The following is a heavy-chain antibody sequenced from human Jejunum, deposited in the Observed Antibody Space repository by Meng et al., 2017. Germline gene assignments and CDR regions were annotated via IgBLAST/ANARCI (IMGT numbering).Heavy chain of an antibody. V-gene: IGHV4-4*02. CDR2: VFHSGTP. Sequence: QVQLQASGPGLVKPSGTLSLTCAVSGGSITSTKWWSWVRQTPGKGLGWIGEVFHSGTPNYNPSLMSRLTMSVDKSKNQFSLNLTSVTAADTAVYYCASRPVGIRTYYFDCWGQGTLVTVSS. J-gene: IGHJ4*02. CDR3: ASRPVGIRTYYFDC. CDR1: GGSITSTKW. D-gene: IGHD2-21*01.